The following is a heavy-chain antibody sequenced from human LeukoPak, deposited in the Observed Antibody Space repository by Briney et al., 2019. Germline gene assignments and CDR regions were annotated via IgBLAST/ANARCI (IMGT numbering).Heavy chain of an antibody. CDR2: IYYSGST. CDR1: GGSISSYY. Sequence: SETLSLTCTVSGGSISSYYWSWIRQPPGKGLEWIGYIYYSGSTNYNSSLKSRVTISVDTSKNQFSLKLSSVTAADTAVYYCAREGGYCSSTSCLDLFDYWGQGTLVTVSS. J-gene: IGHJ4*02. V-gene: IGHV4-59*01. CDR3: AREGGYCSSTSCLDLFDY. D-gene: IGHD2-2*01.